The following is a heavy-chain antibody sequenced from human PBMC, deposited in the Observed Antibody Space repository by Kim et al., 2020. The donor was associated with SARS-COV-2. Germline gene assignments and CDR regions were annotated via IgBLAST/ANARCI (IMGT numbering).Heavy chain of an antibody. Sequence: GGSLRLSCAASGFTFSSYTMSWVRQAPGKGLEWVSSISSSSSYIYYLHSVMGRLTISRDNAKNSLYLQMNSLRAEDTAVYYCARARYSSSKEMDYWVQGTLVSVSS. V-gene: IGHV3-21*01. D-gene: IGHD6-6*01. J-gene: IGHJ4*02. CDR3: ARARYSSSKEMDY. CDR2: ISSSSSYI. CDR1: GFTFSSYT.